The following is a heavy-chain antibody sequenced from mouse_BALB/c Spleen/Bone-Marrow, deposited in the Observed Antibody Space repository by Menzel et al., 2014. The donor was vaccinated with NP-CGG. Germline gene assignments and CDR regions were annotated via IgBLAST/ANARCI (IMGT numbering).Heavy chain of an antibody. CDR3: TRGGNWDDFDY. D-gene: IGHD4-1*01. CDR1: GSTFSSFG. Sequence: EVNVVESGGGLVQPGGSRKLPCAASGSTFSSFGMHWVRQAPEKGLEWVAYINSGSGTIYYADTVKGRFTISRDNPKNTLFLQMTSLRSEDTAMYYCTRGGNWDDFDYWGQGTTLAVSS. J-gene: IGHJ2*01. V-gene: IGHV5-17*02. CDR2: INSGSGTI.